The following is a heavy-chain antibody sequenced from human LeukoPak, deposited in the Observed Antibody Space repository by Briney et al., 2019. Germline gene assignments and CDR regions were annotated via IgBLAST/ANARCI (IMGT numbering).Heavy chain of an antibody. V-gene: IGHV3-23*01. Sequence: PVGSLRLSCAASGFTFSSYAMSWVRQAPGKGLEWVSAISGSGGSTYYADSVKGRFTISRDNSKNTLYLQMNSLRAEDTAVYYCAKATDDFWSGYPIFDYWGQGTLVTVSS. CDR1: GFTFSSYA. J-gene: IGHJ4*02. CDR3: AKATDDFWSGYPIFDY. CDR2: ISGSGGST. D-gene: IGHD3-3*01.